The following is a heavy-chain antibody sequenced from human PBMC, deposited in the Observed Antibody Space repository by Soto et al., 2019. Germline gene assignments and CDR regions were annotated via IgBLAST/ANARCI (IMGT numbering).Heavy chain of an antibody. CDR3: ARLSFSYGVDV. CDR2: IYHGGST. Sequence: TSETLSLTCAVSGGSISSANWWTCVRQPPGKGLEWIGEIYHGGSTSYNPSLKSRVTLSLDKFKNHFSLNLTSVTAADTAVYYCARLSFSYGVDVWGQGTTVTVS. V-gene: IGHV4-4*02. CDR1: GGSISSANW. J-gene: IGHJ6*02.